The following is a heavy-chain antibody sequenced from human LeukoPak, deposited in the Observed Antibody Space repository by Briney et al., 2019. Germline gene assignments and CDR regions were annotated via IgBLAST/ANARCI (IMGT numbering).Heavy chain of an antibody. CDR3: ARDLSGVAGYTYGRGIDY. J-gene: IGHJ4*02. CDR1: AFTFSNYA. V-gene: IGHV3-23*01. D-gene: IGHD5-18*01. CDR2: ISASGGST. Sequence: GGSLRLSCAASAFTFSNYAMSWVRQAPGKGLEWVSAISASGGSTYYADSVKGRFTISRDNSKNTLYLQMDRLRAEDTAVYYCARDLSGVAGYTYGRGIDYWGQGTLVTVSS.